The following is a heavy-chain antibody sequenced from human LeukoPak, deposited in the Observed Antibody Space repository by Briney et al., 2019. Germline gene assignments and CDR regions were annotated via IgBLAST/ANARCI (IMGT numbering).Heavy chain of an antibody. CDR3: ASEYSSGRRFDY. Sequence: SETLSLTCAVYGGSFSGYYWSWIRQPPGKGLXXXGEINHSGSTNYNPSLKSRVTISVDTSKNQFSLKLSSVTAADTAVYYCASEYSSGRRFDYWGQGTLVTVSS. J-gene: IGHJ4*02. CDR1: GGSFSGYY. V-gene: IGHV4-34*01. D-gene: IGHD6-19*01. CDR2: INHSGST.